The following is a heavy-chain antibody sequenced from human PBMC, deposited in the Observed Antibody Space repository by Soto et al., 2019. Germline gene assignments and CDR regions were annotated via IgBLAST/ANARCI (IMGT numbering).Heavy chain of an antibody. CDR2: ISYDGSNK. CDR3: AKDAKYCSGGSCNYFDY. D-gene: IGHD2-15*01. V-gene: IGHV3-30*18. Sequence: PGGSLRLSCAASGFTFSSYGMHWVRQAPGKGLEWVAVISYDGSNKYYADSVKGRFTISRDNSKNTLYLQMNSLRAEDTAVYYCAKDAKYCSGGSCNYFDYWGQGTLVTSPQ. J-gene: IGHJ4*02. CDR1: GFTFSSYG.